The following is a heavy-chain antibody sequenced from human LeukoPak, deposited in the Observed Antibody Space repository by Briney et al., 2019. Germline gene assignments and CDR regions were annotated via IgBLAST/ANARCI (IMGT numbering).Heavy chain of an antibody. Sequence: GGSLRLSCAASGFTVSVNYRSWVRQAPGKGLQWVSIIYSGGSTYYADSVKGRFTISRDNSKNTLYLQMNSLRAEDMAMYYCARSPYYYDSSGYHGAFDIWGQGTMVTVSS. V-gene: IGHV3-53*01. D-gene: IGHD3-22*01. CDR1: GFTVSVNY. CDR3: ARSPYYYDSSGYHGAFDI. CDR2: IYSGGST. J-gene: IGHJ3*02.